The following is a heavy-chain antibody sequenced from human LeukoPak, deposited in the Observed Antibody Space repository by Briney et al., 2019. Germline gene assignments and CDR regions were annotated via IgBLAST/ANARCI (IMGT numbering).Heavy chain of an antibody. V-gene: IGHV4-61*02. CDR2: IYTSGST. CDR3: ARDAHDYLLLFDY. Sequence: SQTLSLTCTVSGGSISSGSYCWSWIRQPAGKGLEWIGRIYTSGSTNYNPSLKSRVTISVDTSKNQFSLKLSSVTAADTAVYYCARDAHDYLLLFDYWGQGTLVTVSS. J-gene: IGHJ4*02. CDR1: GGSISSGSYC. D-gene: IGHD4-11*01.